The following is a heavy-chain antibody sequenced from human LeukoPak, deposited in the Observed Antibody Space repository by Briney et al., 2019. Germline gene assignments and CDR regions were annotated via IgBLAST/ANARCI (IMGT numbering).Heavy chain of an antibody. V-gene: IGHV4-4*07. D-gene: IGHD2-8*01. J-gene: IGHJ3*02. CDR3: ARDGEVYCTNGVCYGDAFDI. CDR2: LYTSGST. Sequence: DTLSLTCTVSGGSISSYYWSWIRQPAGKGLEWIGRLYTSGSTNYNPSLKSRVTMSVDTSKNQFSLKLSSVTAADTAVYYCARDGEVYCTNGVCYGDAFDIWGQGTMVTVSS. CDR1: GGSISSYY.